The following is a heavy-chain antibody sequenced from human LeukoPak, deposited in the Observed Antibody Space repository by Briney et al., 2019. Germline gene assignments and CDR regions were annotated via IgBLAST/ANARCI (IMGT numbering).Heavy chain of an antibody. V-gene: IGHV1-2*04. CDR3: ARDFIRYYYDSSGYYSYGMDV. D-gene: IGHD3-22*01. J-gene: IGHJ6*02. CDR1: GYTFTGYY. CDR2: INPNSGGT. Sequence: VASVKVSCKASGYTFTGYYMHWVRQAPGQGLEWMGWINPNSGGTNYAQKFQGWVTMTRDTSISTAYMELSRLRSDDTAVYYCARDFIRYYYDSSGYYSYGMDVWGQGTTVTVSS.